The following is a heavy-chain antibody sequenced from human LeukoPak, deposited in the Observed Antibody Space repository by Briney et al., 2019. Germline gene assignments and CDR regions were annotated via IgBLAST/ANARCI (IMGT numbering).Heavy chain of an antibody. J-gene: IGHJ4*02. Sequence: PSETPSLTCTVSGGSISSSSYYWGWIRQPPGKGLEWIGSIYYSGSTYYNPSLKSRVTISVDTSKNQFSLKLSSVTAADTAVYYCARQLEWELLRGEEFDYWGQGTLVTVPS. D-gene: IGHD1-26*01. CDR1: GGSISSSSYY. V-gene: IGHV4-39*01. CDR3: ARQLEWELLRGEEFDY. CDR2: IYYSGST.